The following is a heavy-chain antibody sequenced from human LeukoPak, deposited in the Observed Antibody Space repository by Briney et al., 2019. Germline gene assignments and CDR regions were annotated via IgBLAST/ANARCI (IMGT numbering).Heavy chain of an antibody. Sequence: PSQTLSLTCAVSGGSISSGGYYWSWIRQPPGKGLEWIGYIYYSGSTNYNPSLKSRVTISVDTSKNQFSLKLSSVTAADTAVYYCARDRPAGSWEAFDIWGQGTLVTVSS. CDR3: ARDRPAGSWEAFDI. CDR1: GGSISSGGYY. D-gene: IGHD1-26*01. V-gene: IGHV4-61*08. J-gene: IGHJ4*02. CDR2: IYYSGST.